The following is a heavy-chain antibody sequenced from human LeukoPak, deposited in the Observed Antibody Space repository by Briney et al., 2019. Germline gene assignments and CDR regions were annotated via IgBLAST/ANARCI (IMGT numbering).Heavy chain of an antibody. J-gene: IGHJ4*02. V-gene: IGHV5-51*01. CDR3: VRPGSGLTSRLDY. Sequence: GESLKISYKVSGYSFIGYNIGWVRQMPGKGLEWLGIIYPGDSDARYSPSFQGHVTISADKSISTTYLHWSSLKASDTAIYYCVRPGSGLTSRLDYWGQGTPVTVSS. CDR2: IYPGDSDA. D-gene: IGHD5-12*01. CDR1: GYSFIGYN.